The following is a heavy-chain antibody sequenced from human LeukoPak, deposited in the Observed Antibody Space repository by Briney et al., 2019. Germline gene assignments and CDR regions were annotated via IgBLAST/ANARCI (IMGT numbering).Heavy chain of an antibody. V-gene: IGHV1-18*01. Sequence: ASVKVSCKASGGTFSSYTISWVRQAPGQGLEWMGWISAYNGNTNYAQKLQGRVTMTTDASTSTAYMELRSLRSDDTAVYYCAAIYDSSAPTFDYWGQGTLVTVSS. J-gene: IGHJ4*02. CDR1: GGTFSSYT. D-gene: IGHD3-22*01. CDR2: ISAYNGNT. CDR3: AAIYDSSAPTFDY.